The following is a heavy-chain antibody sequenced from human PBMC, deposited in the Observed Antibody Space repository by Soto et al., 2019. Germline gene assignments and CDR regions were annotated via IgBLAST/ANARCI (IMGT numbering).Heavy chain of an antibody. CDR3: VTVNLVGAAYYFDY. D-gene: IGHD1-26*01. CDR2: ISHSGRA. CDR1: GFSIQTSYF. V-gene: IGHV4-38-2*01. J-gene: IGHJ4*02. Sequence: SETLSLTCGVSGFSIQTSYFWGWIRQPPGKGLEWIGLISHSGRAISHPSFASRATISLDTTNNAFSLTLKSVTAADTAVYYCVTVNLVGAAYYFDYWGPGTLVTVSS.